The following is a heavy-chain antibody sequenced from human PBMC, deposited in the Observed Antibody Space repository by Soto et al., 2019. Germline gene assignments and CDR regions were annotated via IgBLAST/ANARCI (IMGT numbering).Heavy chain of an antibody. D-gene: IGHD2-15*01. CDR1: GGSISSGGYY. J-gene: IGHJ5*02. CDR2: IYYSGST. V-gene: IGHV4-31*03. Sequence: SETLSLTCTVSGGSISSGGYYWSWIRQHPGKGLEWIGYIYYSGSTYYNPSLKSRVTISVDTSKNQFSLKLSSVTAADTAVYYCARELQGCSGGSCYEGVWFDPWGQGTLVTVSS. CDR3: ARELQGCSGGSCYEGVWFDP.